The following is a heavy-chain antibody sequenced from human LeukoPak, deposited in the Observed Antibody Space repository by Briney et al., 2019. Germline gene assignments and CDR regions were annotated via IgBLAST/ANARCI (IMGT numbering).Heavy chain of an antibody. V-gene: IGHV4-59*01. CDR2: IYYSGST. CDR3: ARAVVTPLYWFDP. Sequence: SETLSLTCTVSGGSISSYYWSWTRQPPGKGLEWIGYIYYSGSTNYNPSLKSRVTISVDTSKNQFSLKLSSVTAADTAVYYCARAVVTPLYWFDPWGQGTLVTVSS. D-gene: IGHD4-23*01. J-gene: IGHJ5*02. CDR1: GGSISSYY.